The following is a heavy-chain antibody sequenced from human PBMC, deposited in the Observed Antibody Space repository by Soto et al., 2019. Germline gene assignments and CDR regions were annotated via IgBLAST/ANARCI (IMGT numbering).Heavy chain of an antibody. V-gene: IGHV3-66*01. J-gene: IGHJ5*02. CDR3: AREAWYDFWSGPGWFDP. Sequence: EVQVVESGGGLVQPGESLRLSCAASGFTVSSNYMSWVRQAPGKGLEWVSVIYSGGNTYYADSVKGRFTISRDNSENTLYLQINSLGVEDTAVYYCAREAWYDFWSGPGWFDPWGQGTLVTVSS. CDR1: GFTVSSNY. D-gene: IGHD3-3*01. CDR2: IYSGGNT.